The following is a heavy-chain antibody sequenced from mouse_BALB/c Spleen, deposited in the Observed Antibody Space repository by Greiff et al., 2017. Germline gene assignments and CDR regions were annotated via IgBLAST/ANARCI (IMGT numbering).Heavy chain of an antibody. J-gene: IGHJ2*01. CDR3: ASDGDYGRVFDY. D-gene: IGHD1-1*01. Sequence: EVKLVESGGDLVKPGGSLKLSCAASGFTFSSYGMSWVRQTPDKRLEWVATISSGGSYTYYPDSVKGRFTISRDNAKNTLYLQMSSLKSEDTAMYYCASDGDYGRVFDYWGQGTTLTVSS. V-gene: IGHV5-6*01. CDR1: GFTFSSYG. CDR2: ISSGGSYT.